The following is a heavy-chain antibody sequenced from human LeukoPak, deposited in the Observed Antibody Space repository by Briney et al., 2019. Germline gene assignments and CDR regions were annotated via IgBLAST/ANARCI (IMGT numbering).Heavy chain of an antibody. J-gene: IGHJ4*02. CDR3: ASSILVVGSTYYFDY. CDR1: GFTFSGYS. CDR2: ISSRSTTT. D-gene: IGHD2-2*01. Sequence: GGSLRLSCAASGFTFSGYSMNWVRQAPGKGLEWVSYISSRSTTTYYADSVKGRFTISRDNAKNSLYLQMNSLRDEDTAVYYCASSILVVGSTYYFDYWGQGTLVTVSS. V-gene: IGHV3-48*02.